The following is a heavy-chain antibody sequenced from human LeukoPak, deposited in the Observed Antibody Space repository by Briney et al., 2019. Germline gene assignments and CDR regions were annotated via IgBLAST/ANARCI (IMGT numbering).Heavy chain of an antibody. Sequence: SETLSLTCTVSGGSISSGGYYWSWIRQPPGKGLEWIGYIYHSGSTYYNPSLKSRVTISVDRSKNQFSLKLSSVTAADTAVYYCARMDTAMVSSFDYWGQETLVTVSS. J-gene: IGHJ4*02. CDR3: ARMDTAMVSSFDY. CDR1: GGSISSGGYY. V-gene: IGHV4-30-2*01. CDR2: IYHSGST. D-gene: IGHD5-18*01.